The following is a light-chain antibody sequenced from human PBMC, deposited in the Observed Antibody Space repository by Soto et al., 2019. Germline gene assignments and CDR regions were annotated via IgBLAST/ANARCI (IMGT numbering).Light chain of an antibody. CDR1: QSVSSN. Sequence: EIVMTQSPATLSVSPGERATLSCRASQSVSSNLAWYQQKPGQAPRLLIYATSTRATGIPDRFSGSGSGTEFTLTISSLQPEDFALYHCQQYDNKPTITFGQGTRLEIK. CDR2: ATS. V-gene: IGKV3-15*01. CDR3: QQYDNKPTIT. J-gene: IGKJ5*01.